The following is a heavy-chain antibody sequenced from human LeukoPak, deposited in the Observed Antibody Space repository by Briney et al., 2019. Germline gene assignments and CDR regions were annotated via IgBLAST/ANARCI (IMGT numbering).Heavy chain of an antibody. CDR3: ARVGIFNNYYYGMDV. J-gene: IGHJ6*02. V-gene: IGHV1-46*01. CDR1: GYTFTSYY. CDR2: INPSGGST. D-gene: IGHD3-3*01. Sequence: ASVKVSCKASGYTFTSYYMHWVRQAPGQGLEWMGIINPSGGSTSYAQKFQGRVTMTRDTSTSTVHMELSSLRSEDTAVYYCARVGIFNNYYYGMDVWGQGTTVTVSS.